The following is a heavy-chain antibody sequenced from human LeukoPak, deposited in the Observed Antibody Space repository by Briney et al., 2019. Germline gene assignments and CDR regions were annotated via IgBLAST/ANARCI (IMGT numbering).Heavy chain of an antibody. D-gene: IGHD3-3*01. V-gene: IGHV1-8*01. Sequence: ASVKVSCKASGYTFTSYDINWVRQATGQGLEWMGWMNPNSGNTGYAQKFQGRVTMTRNTSISTAYMELSSLRSEDTAVYYCARGSRPIFGVVTSPHWFDPWGQGTLVTVSS. CDR3: ARGSRPIFGVVTSPHWFDP. J-gene: IGHJ5*02. CDR1: GYTFTSYD. CDR2: MNPNSGNT.